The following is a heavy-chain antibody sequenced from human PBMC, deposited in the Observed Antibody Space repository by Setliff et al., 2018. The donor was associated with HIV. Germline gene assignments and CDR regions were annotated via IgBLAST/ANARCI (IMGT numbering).Heavy chain of an antibody. CDR3: ARGSGYFSYFDY. CDR1: GGSFSGYY. CDR2: INHSGST. V-gene: IGHV4-34*01. J-gene: IGHJ4*02. Sequence: KPSETLSLTCAVYGGSFSGYYWSWIRQPPGKGLEWIGEINHSGSTNYNPSLKSRVTISVDTSKNQFSLKLSSVTAADTAVYYCARGSGYFSYFDYWGQGTLVTVSS. D-gene: IGHD3-22*01.